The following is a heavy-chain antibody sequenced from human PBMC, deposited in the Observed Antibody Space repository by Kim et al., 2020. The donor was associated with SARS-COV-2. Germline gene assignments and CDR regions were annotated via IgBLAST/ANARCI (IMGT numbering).Heavy chain of an antibody. J-gene: IGHJ4*02. V-gene: IGHV5-51*01. CDR2: IYPGDSDT. D-gene: IGHD3-10*01. CDR1: GYSFTSYW. CDR3: VRTGGVWFGELLGPPLYYFDY. Sequence: GESLKISCKGSGYSFTSYWIGWVRQMPGKGLEWMGIIYPGDSDTRYSPSFQGQVTISADKSISTAYLQWSSLKASDTAMYYCVRTGGVWFGELLGPPLYYFDYWGQGTLVTVSS.